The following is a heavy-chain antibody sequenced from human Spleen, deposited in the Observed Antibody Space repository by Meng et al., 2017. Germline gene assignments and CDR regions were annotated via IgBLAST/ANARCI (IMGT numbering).Heavy chain of an antibody. CDR2: INPNSGGT. V-gene: IGHV1-2*02. CDR1: GYTFTGHY. CDR3: ARAATRANDY. J-gene: IGHJ4*02. Sequence: ASVKVSCKASGYTFTGHYMHWVRQAPGQGLEWMGWINPNSGGTSYAQKFQGRVTMTRDTYISTAYMELSRLRSDDTAVYYCARAATRANDYWGQGTLVTVSS.